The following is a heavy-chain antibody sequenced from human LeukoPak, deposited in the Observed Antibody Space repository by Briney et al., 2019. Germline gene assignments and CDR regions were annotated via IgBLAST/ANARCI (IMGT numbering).Heavy chain of an antibody. CDR2: MNPNRGNT. J-gene: IGHJ4*02. D-gene: IGHD3-16*01. V-gene: IGHV1-8*01. CDR3: AREVSARGGGY. CDR1: GYTFTSYD. Sequence: ASVKVSCKASGYTFTSYDINWVRQATGQGLEWRGWMNPNRGNTGYAQKFQGRVTRTRNTSISTAYMELSSLRSEDTAVYYCAREVSARGGGYWGQGTLVTVSS.